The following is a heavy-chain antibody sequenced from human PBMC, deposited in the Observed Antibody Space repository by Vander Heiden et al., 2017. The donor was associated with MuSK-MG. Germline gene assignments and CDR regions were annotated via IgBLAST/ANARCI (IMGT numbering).Heavy chain of an antibody. V-gene: IGHV1-2*02. CDR2: INPNSGDT. J-gene: IGHJ4*02. D-gene: IGHD6-13*01. CDR1: GYTFTGNY. CDR3: TRGKGSAAGLRYYFDY. Sequence: ATVKVSCKASGYTFTGNYIHWVRQAPGQGLEWMGWINPNSGDTSYAQKFQGRVTMTRDTSMSTAYMELSRLRSDDTAVFYCTRGKGSAAGLRYYFDYWGQGTLITVSS.